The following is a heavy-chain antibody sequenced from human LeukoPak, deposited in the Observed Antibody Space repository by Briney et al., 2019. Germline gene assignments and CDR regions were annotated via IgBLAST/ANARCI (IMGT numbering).Heavy chain of an antibody. V-gene: IGHV4-59*01. D-gene: IGHD3-22*01. CDR2: IYYSAST. CDR1: GGSISSNY. J-gene: IGHJ3*02. CDR3: ARSYDSSAYSAFDI. Sequence: SETLSLTCTDSGGSISSNYWSWIRQPPGKGLEGIGYIYYSASTNYNPSLKSRVTISVDTSKNQFSLKLSSVTAADTAVYYCARSYDSSAYSAFDIWGQGTMVTVSS.